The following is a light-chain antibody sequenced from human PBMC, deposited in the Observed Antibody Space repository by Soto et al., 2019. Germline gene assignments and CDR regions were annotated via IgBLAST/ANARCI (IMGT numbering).Light chain of an antibody. CDR1: QSVSSN. V-gene: IGKV3-15*01. J-gene: IGKJ1*01. CDR2: GAS. Sequence: EIVMTQSPATLSVSPGERTTLSCRASQSVSSNLAWYQQKPGQAPRLLIYGASTRATGIPARFSGSGSGTEFTLTISSLQSEDFAVYFCQQFSSTPSWTFGQGTKVDIK. CDR3: QQFSSTPSWT.